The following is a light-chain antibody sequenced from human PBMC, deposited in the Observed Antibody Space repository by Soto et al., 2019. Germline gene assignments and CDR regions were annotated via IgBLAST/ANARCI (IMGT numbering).Light chain of an antibody. Sequence: QAVVTQPPSVSGAPGQRVTISCTGSSSNIGAGYDVHWYQQLPGTAPKLLIYGNSNRPSGVPDRFCGSKSGTSASLAITGLQAEDEAEYYCQSYDSSLSGWVFGGGTKLTV. CDR1: SSNIGAGYD. CDR2: GNS. J-gene: IGLJ3*02. CDR3: QSYDSSLSGWV. V-gene: IGLV1-40*01.